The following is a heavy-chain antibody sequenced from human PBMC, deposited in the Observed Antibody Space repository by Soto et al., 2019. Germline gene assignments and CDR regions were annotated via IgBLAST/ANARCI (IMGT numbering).Heavy chain of an antibody. D-gene: IGHD3-10*01. CDR2: FDPEDGET. V-gene: IGHV1-24*01. CDR1: GYTLTELS. CDR3: ATSGITMVRGVSDY. J-gene: IGHJ4*02. Sequence: GASVKGSCKVSGYTLTELSMPWVRKAPGKGREWMGGFDPEDGETIYAQKFQGRVTMTEDTSTDTAYMELSSLRSEDTAVYYCATSGITMVRGVSDYWGQGTLVTVSS.